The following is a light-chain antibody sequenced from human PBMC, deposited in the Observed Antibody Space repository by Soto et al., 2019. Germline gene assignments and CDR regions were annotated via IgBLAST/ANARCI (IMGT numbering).Light chain of an antibody. V-gene: IGKV1-39*01. CDR3: QQSYSAPRT. CDR2: AAS. Sequence: IQLTQSPSSLSASVGDRVTITCRASQGINKFLAWYQQKPGKAPKLLIYAASSLQSGVPSRFSGSGSGTAFTLTINSLQPEDFATYYCQQSYSAPRTFGQGTKVEIK. J-gene: IGKJ1*01. CDR1: QGINKF.